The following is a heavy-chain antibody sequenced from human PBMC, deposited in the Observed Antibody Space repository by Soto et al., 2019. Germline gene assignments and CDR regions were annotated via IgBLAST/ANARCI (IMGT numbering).Heavy chain of an antibody. D-gene: IGHD3-3*01. CDR3: ARDSTHYDFWSSYYRGAYYYYYMDV. CDR2: IYSGGST. Sequence: EVQLVESGGGLVQPGGSLRLSCAASGFTVSSNYMSWVRQAPGKGLEWVSVIYSGGSTYYADSVKGRFTISRDNSKNTLYLQMNSLRAEDTAVYYCARDSTHYDFWSSYYRGAYYYYYMDVWGKGTTVTVSS. J-gene: IGHJ6*03. CDR1: GFTVSSNY. V-gene: IGHV3-66*01.